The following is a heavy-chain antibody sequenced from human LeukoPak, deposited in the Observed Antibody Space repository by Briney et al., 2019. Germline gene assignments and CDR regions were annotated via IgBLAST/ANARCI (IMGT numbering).Heavy chain of an antibody. Sequence: PGGSLRLSCVASGFAFSSYEMNWVRQAPGKGLEWVSYISTSGSTIYYADSVKGRITISRDNAKNSLYLQMNSLRAEDTAVYYGFGESHYYGMDVWGKGTTVTVSS. CDR1: GFAFSSYE. CDR2: ISTSGSTI. CDR3: FGESHYYGMDV. J-gene: IGHJ6*04. D-gene: IGHD3-10*01. V-gene: IGHV3-48*03.